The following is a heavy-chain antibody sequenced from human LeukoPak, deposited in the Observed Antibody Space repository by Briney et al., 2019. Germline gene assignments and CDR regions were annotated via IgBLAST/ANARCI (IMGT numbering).Heavy chain of an antibody. J-gene: IGHJ4*02. CDR3: TRGFRGYSGLVVH. V-gene: IGHV3-11*04. CDR2: IGSSDSTI. Sequence: GGSLRLSCAASGFTFSDYYMSWIRQAPGKGLEWVSYIGSSDSTIYYADSVKGRFTISRDNAKKSLFLQMNNLRAEDTAVYYCTRGFRGYSGLVVHWGQGTLVTVSS. D-gene: IGHD5-12*01. CDR1: GFTFSDYY.